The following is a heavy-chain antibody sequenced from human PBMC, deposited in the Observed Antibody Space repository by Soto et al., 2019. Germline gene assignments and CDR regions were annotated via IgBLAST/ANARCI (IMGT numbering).Heavy chain of an antibody. CDR1: GFTVGSNY. V-gene: IGHV3-53*01. CDR2: IYSGGST. CDR3: AREVVTPYYYYGMDV. Sequence: GVSLRVSCAASGFTVGSNYVSWVRQAPGKGLEWVSVIYSGGSTYYADSVKGRFTISRENSKNTLYLQMNSLRAEDTAVYYCAREVVTPYYYYGMDVCAQGTTVTVSS. D-gene: IGHD2-21*02. J-gene: IGHJ6*02.